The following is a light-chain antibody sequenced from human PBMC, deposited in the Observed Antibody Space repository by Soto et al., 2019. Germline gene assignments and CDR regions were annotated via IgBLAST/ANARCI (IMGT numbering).Light chain of an antibody. CDR2: DAS. Sequence: DIPRTQSPSSLSASVGDRVTIACQSSHDVSRNLNWLQQKPGEAPKLLIYDASNLERGVPSRFSGSGSGTDFTLIISSLQLEDVATYYCQHYSSMVSFGGGTAIEIK. V-gene: IGKV1-33*01. J-gene: IGKJ4*01. CDR3: QHYSSMVS. CDR1: HDVSRN.